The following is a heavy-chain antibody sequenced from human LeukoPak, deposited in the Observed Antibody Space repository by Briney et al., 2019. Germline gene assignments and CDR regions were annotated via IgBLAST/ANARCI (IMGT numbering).Heavy chain of an antibody. J-gene: IGHJ4*02. CDR2: FYYSGTT. CDR1: GGSLGPCYY. Sequence: SETLSLTCTVSGGSLGPCYYWGWIRQPPGKGLEWIGTFYYSGTTYYSPSFKSRVTVSGDTSKNQFSLKLSSVTAADTAVYYCAGGYSYGYRYWGQGTLVTVSS. CDR3: AGGYSYGYRY. V-gene: IGHV4-39*01. D-gene: IGHD5-18*01.